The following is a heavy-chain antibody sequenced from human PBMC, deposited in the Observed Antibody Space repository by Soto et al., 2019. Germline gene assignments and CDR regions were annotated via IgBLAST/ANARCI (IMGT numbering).Heavy chain of an antibody. CDR3: AKGGNIAVVVAGYGMDV. CDR1: GYTFSNYA. V-gene: IGHV1-3*01. D-gene: IGHD2-15*01. J-gene: IGHJ6*02. Sequence: ASVKVSCKASGYTFSNYAMHWVRQAPGQRLEWMGWVNAGNGDTKYSQKFQDRVTITRDTSASTAYMELSSLRSEDTAVYYCAKGGNIAVVVAGYGMDVWGQGTTVTVSS. CDR2: VNAGNGDT.